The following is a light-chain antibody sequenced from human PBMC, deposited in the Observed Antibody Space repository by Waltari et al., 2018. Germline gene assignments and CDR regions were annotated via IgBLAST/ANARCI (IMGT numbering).Light chain of an antibody. CDR1: QSIRSN. J-gene: IGKJ1*01. CDR3: QQYDNWLGT. Sequence: EIVMTQSPATLSVFPGESATLSCRASQSIRSNLAWYQHKPGQAPRLLIYGASTRATGIPARFSGSWSGTEFTLTISSLQSEDFAVYFCQQYDNWLGTFGQGTKVEIK. V-gene: IGKV3-15*01. CDR2: GAS.